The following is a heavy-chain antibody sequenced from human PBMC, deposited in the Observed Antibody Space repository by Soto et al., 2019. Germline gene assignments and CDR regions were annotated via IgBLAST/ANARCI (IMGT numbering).Heavy chain of an antibody. Sequence: PSETLSLTCSVSGGSIRSFSWSWIRQPPGRGLEWIGYIYNSGSTNYNPSLKSRVTISVDTSKNQFSLKLSSVTAADTAVYYCARATYYYDSSGYFPGPWGQGTLVTVS. CDR2: IYNSGST. D-gene: IGHD3-22*01. J-gene: IGHJ5*02. CDR1: GGSIRSFS. CDR3: ARATYYYDSSGYFPGP. V-gene: IGHV4-59*01.